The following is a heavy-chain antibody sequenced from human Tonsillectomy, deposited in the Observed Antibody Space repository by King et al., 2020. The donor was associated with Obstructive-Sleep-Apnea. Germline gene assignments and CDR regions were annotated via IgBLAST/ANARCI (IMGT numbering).Heavy chain of an antibody. CDR2: IYYSGST. D-gene: IGHD5-12*01. CDR3: ARIPFGQYSNWFDP. CDR1: GGSISSYY. Sequence: VQLQESGPGLVKPSETLSLTCTVSGGSISSYYWSWIRQTPGKGLEWIGYIYYSGSTNYNPSLKSRVTMSVDTSKNQFSLKLSSVTAADTAVYYCARIPFGQYSNWFDPWGQGTLVTVSS. J-gene: IGHJ5*02. V-gene: IGHV4-59*01.